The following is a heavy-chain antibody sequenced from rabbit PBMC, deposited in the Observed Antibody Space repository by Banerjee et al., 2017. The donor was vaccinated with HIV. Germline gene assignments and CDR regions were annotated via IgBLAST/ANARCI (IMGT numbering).Heavy chain of an antibody. J-gene: IGHJ4*01. D-gene: IGHD4-2*01. V-gene: IGHV1S45*01. CDR2: IGAGST. CDR3: ARNYAGYAGAGYAMWANL. CDR1: GFSFSSNYW. Sequence: QEQLEESGGDLVKPEGSLTLTCTASGFSFSSNYWLCWVRQAPGKGLEWIACIGAGSTYYATWAKGRFTISKTSSTTVTLQMTSLTAADTATYFCARNYAGYAGAGYAMWANLWGQGTLVTVS.